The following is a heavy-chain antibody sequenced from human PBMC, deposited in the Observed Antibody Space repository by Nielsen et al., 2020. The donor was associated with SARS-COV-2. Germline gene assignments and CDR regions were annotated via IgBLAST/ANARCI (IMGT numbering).Heavy chain of an antibody. J-gene: IGHJ3*01. CDR2: ISNDGSNK. D-gene: IGHD3-22*01. Sequence: VRQAPGKGLEWVAVISNDGSNKYYADSVKGRFTISRDNSKNTLYLQMNSLRAEDTAVYYCAKDGGVITMIVVVGRRDAFDLWGQGTMVTVSS. V-gene: IGHV3-30*18. CDR3: AKDGGVITMIVVVGRRDAFDL.